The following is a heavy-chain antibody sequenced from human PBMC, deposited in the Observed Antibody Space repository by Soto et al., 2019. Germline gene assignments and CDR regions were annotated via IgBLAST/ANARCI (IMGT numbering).Heavy chain of an antibody. V-gene: IGHV1-69*06. CDR2: IIPIFGTA. CDR1: GGTFSSYA. J-gene: IGHJ4*01. D-gene: IGHD3-16*02. Sequence: GASVKVSCKASGGTFSSYAISWVRQAPGQGLEWMGGIIPIFGTANYAQKFQGRVTITADKSTSTAYMELSSLRSEDTAVYYCARARGSRYPFGCWGQGTLVTVSS. CDR3: ARARGSRYPFGC.